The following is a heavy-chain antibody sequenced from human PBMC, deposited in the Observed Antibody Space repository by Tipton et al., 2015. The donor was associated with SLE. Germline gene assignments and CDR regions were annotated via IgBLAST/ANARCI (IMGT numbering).Heavy chain of an antibody. CDR3: ANQNWNYFY. CDR2: TNHRGRT. V-gene: IGHV4-34*01. CDR1: GGSLSGYY. D-gene: IGHD1-7*01. J-gene: IGHJ4*02. Sequence: TLSLTCAVYGGSLSGYYWTWFRSPPGNGIEWIGETNHRGRTIYNPPLKKRLPISEDKSKKQFSLRLTSVTTADTALYYCANQNWNYFYWGQGTLVSVSS.